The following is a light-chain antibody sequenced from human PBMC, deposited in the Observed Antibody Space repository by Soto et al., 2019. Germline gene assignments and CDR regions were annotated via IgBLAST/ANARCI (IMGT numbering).Light chain of an antibody. CDR3: QTWGTGPWV. CDR1: SGHSSNA. J-gene: IGLJ3*02. V-gene: IGLV4-69*01. CDR2: LNSDGSH. Sequence: QAVLTQSPSASASLGDSVKLTCSLSSGHSSNAIVWHQQQPEKGPRYLMKLNSDGSHTKGYGIPDRFSGSSSGAERYLTISGLQSEDEAAYYCQTWGTGPWVFGGGTKLTVL.